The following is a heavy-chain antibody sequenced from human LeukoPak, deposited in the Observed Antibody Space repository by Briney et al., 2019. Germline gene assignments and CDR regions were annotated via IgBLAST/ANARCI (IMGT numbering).Heavy chain of an antibody. CDR3: ARVGTIFGVVIIWYFDL. CDR2: INPNSGGT. V-gene: IGHV1-2*02. Sequence: ASVKVSCKASGYTFTGYYMHWVRQAPGQGLEWMGWINPNSGGTNYAQKFQGRVTMTRDTPISTAYMELSRLRSDDTAVYYCARVGTIFGVVIIWYFDLWGRGTLVTVSS. J-gene: IGHJ2*01. CDR1: GYTFTGYY. D-gene: IGHD3-3*01.